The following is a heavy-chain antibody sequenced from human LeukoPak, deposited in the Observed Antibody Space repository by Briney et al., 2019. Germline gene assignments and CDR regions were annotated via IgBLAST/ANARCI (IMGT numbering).Heavy chain of an antibody. V-gene: IGHV4-34*01. J-gene: IGHJ4*02. Sequence: PSETLSLTCAVYGGSFSGYYWSWIRQPPGKGLEWIGEINHSGSTNYNPSLKSRVTISVDTSKNQFSLKLSSVTAADTAVYYCAHNYDFWSGYLAYWGQGTLVTVSS. D-gene: IGHD3-3*01. CDR2: INHSGST. CDR1: GGSFSGYY. CDR3: AHNYDFWSGYLAY.